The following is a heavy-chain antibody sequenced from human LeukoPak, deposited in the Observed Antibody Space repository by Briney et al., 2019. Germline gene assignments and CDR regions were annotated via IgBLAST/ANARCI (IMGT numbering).Heavy chain of an antibody. CDR3: AVYWYYYDSSGYYSVY. V-gene: IGHV1-18*01. J-gene: IGHJ4*02. Sequence: GASVKVSCKASGYTLTSYGISWVRQAPGQGLEWMGWISAYNGDTNYAQKLQGRVTMTTDTSTSTAYMELRSLRSDDTAVYYCAVYWYYYDSSGYYSVYWGQGTLVTVSS. D-gene: IGHD3-22*01. CDR2: ISAYNGDT. CDR1: GYTLTSYG.